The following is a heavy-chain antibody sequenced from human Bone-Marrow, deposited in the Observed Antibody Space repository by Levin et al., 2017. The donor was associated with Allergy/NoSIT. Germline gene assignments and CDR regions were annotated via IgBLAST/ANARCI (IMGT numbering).Heavy chain of an antibody. V-gene: IGHV5-51*01. CDR1: GYRFTNYW. CDR3: ARVLTMARGGLWDTIDI. D-gene: IGHD3-10*01. Sequence: GESLKISCKASGYRFTNYWIGWVRQMPGKGLEWMGIIYPGDSDTRYSPSFQGQVTISADKSISTAYLQWSSLKASDTAMYYCARVLTMARGGLWDTIDIWGQGAMVTVSS. CDR2: IYPGDSDT. J-gene: IGHJ3*02.